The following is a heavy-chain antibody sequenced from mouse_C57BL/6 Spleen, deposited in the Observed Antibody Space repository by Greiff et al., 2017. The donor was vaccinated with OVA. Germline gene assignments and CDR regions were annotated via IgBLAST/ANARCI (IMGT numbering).Heavy chain of an antibody. V-gene: IGHV5-4*01. D-gene: IGHD4-1*01. CDR3: ARKSGTRYFDY. J-gene: IGHJ2*01. Sequence: DVHLVESGGGLVKPGGSLKLSCAASGFTFSSYAMSWVRQTPEKRLEWVATISDGGSYTYYPDNVKGRFTISRDNAKNNLYLQMSQLKSEDTAMYYYARKSGTRYFDYWGQGTTLTVSS. CDR1: GFTFSSYA. CDR2: ISDGGSYT.